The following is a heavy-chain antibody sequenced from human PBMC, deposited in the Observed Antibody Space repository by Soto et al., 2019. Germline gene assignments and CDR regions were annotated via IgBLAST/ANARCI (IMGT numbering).Heavy chain of an antibody. CDR3: VHRAGIDCHWNGGYFDY. CDR1: GFSLSARPVA. CDR2: IYWDDDK. J-gene: IGHJ4*02. Sequence: QITLRESGPTRVKPTQTLTLTCTFSGFSLSARPVAVGWIRQPPGKALERLALIYWDDDKRYSPSLMSRLTITKXXSXNXXALTMTNMDPLDTAIYYCVHRAGIDCHWNGGYFDYWGQGALVTVSS. V-gene: IGHV2-5*02. D-gene: IGHD1-1*01.